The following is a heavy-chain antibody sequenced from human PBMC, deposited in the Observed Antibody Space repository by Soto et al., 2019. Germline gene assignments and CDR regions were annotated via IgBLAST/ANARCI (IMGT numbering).Heavy chain of an antibody. CDR3: AKSPQGSDYYYGMDV. Sequence: GAAVKVSGKASGCTFSSYAISWVRQAPGQGLEWMGGIIPIFGTANYAQKFQGRVTITADKSTSTAYMELSSLRSEDTAVYYCAKSPQGSDYYYGMDVWGQGTTVTVSS. CDR1: GCTFSSYA. V-gene: IGHV1-69*06. CDR2: IIPIFGTA. J-gene: IGHJ6*02.